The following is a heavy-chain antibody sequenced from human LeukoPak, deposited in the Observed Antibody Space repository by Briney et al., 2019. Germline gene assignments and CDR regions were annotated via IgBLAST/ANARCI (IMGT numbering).Heavy chain of an antibody. D-gene: IGHD2-21*01. Sequence: GGSLRLSCVGSGFTFSSHAMSWVRQAPEKGLEWVSGIYESGQTTHYADSVKGRFSISRDNSKNTLYLQMDNLRGEDTAIYYCAKDYRIGYSDHFDYWGQGALVTVSS. CDR2: IYESGQTT. J-gene: IGHJ4*02. V-gene: IGHV3-23*01. CDR3: AKDYRIGYSDHFDY. CDR1: GFTFSSHA.